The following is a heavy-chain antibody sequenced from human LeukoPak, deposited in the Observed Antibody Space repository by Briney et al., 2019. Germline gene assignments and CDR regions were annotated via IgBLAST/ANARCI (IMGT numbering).Heavy chain of an antibody. J-gene: IGHJ4*02. CDR3: AQGDSSGYSLFEY. Sequence: GGSLRLSCAASGFTFDDYAMHWVRQAPGKGLEWVSGISWKSGSIVYADSVKGRFTISRDNAKNPLYLQMKSLRAEDTALYYCAQGDSSGYSLFEYWGQGTLVTVSS. D-gene: IGHD3-22*01. CDR1: GFTFDDYA. CDR2: ISWKSGSI. V-gene: IGHV3-9*01.